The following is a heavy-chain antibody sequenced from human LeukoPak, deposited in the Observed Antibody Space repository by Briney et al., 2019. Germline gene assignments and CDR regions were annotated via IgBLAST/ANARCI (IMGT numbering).Heavy chain of an antibody. V-gene: IGHV3-48*02. Sequence: PGGFQRLSCAASGFTFSSYSMNWVRQAPGKGLKWVSYISRSSSTIYYADSVKGRFTISRDNAKNSLYLQMNSLRDEDTAVYYCARDGDGGLGSDYWGQGTLVTV. CDR3: ARDGDGGLGSDY. J-gene: IGHJ4*02. CDR2: ISRSSSTI. CDR1: GFTFSSYS. D-gene: IGHD4-23*01.